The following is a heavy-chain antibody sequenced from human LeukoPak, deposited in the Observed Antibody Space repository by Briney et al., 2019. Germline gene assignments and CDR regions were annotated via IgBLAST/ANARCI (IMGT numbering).Heavy chain of an antibody. D-gene: IGHD6-13*01. V-gene: IGHV3-48*02. CDR3: ARARRYRSSWYHDY. J-gene: IGHJ4*02. CDR1: GFSFSTYT. CDR2: ISSSSSTI. Sequence: QSGGSLRLSCAASGFSFSTYTMNWVRQAPGKGLDWVSYISSSSSTIYYADSVKGRFTISRDNANNSLYLQMNSLRDEDTAVYYCARARRYRSSWYHDYWGQGSLVTDSS.